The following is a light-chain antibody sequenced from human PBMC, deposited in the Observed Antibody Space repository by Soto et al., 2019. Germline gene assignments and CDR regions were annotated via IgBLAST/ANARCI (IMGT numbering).Light chain of an antibody. V-gene: IGKV1-6*01. CDR1: QGIRDD. J-gene: IGKJ1*01. CDR2: AAS. Sequence: AIQMTQSPSSLSASVGDRVTITCRASQGIRDDLAWYQHKPGKAPKLLIYAASSLQNGVPSRFSGTESGTEFTLTISSLRPDDFATYYCQQYNDYSAWTFGQGTKVDIK. CDR3: QQYNDYSAWT.